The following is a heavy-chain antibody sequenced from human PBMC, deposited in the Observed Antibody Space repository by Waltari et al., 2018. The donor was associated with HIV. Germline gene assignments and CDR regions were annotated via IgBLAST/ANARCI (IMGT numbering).Heavy chain of an antibody. Sequence: QVQLVQSGAEVKKPGASVRVSCKASGYTFNNYDMNWVRQATGQGLEWVGSLNLNSGNTHYAQQFQGRVNMTRDTSMSTVYMEMSSLRFEDTAVYYCARGPFPDGSGTYYLFQHWGQGTMVTVSS. D-gene: IGHD3-10*01. CDR1: GYTFNNYD. CDR2: LNLNSGNT. J-gene: IGHJ1*01. V-gene: IGHV1-8*01. CDR3: ARGPFPDGSGTYYLFQH.